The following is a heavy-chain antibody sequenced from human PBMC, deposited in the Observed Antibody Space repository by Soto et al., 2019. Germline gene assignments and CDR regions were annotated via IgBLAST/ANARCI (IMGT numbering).Heavy chain of an antibody. V-gene: IGHV3-11*06. D-gene: IGHD4-17*01. CDR1: GFSFSDSY. CDR3: AKDRGYGDYYYFDY. CDR2: ISGSSGYT. Sequence: GGSLRLSCAASGFSFSDSYMSWVRQAPGKGLEWVAYISGSSGYTGYADSVKGRFTISRDNAKNSLYLQMNSLRVEDTAVYYCAKDRGYGDYYYFDYWGQGTLVTVSS. J-gene: IGHJ4*02.